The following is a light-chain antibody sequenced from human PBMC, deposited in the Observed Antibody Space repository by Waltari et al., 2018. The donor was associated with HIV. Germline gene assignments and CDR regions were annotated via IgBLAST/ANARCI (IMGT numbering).Light chain of an antibody. Sequence: QSVLTQPPSASGTPGQRVTISCSGRSSNLERNYVYWYQQLPGTAPKLLVYRNNRRPFGVPDRFSVSMSGTSASLAISGRRSGDEADYYCAAWDDSLRWVFGGRTMLAVL. V-gene: IGLV1-47*01. CDR1: SSNLERNY. CDR2: RNN. CDR3: AAWDDSLRWV. J-gene: IGLJ2*01.